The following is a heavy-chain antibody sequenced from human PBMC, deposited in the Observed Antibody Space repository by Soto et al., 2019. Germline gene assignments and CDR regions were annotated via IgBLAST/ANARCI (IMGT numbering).Heavy chain of an antibody. J-gene: IGHJ3*02. Sequence: PGGSLRLSCAASGLTFSSYGMHWVRQAPGKGLEWVAVISYDGSNKYYADSVKGRFTISRDNSKNTLYLQMNSLRAEDTAVYYCAKGFYSSSPRGAFDIWGQGTMVPVSS. CDR3: AKGFYSSSPRGAFDI. CDR2: ISYDGSNK. CDR1: GLTFSSYG. V-gene: IGHV3-30*18. D-gene: IGHD6-6*01.